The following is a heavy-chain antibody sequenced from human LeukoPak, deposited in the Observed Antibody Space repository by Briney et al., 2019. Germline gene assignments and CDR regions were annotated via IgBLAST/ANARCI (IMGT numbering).Heavy chain of an antibody. V-gene: IGHV3-21*01. CDR3: ARGGPEPSGSYFL. CDR1: GFTFSSYS. CDR2: ISSSSSYI. D-gene: IGHD1-26*01. Sequence: PGGSLRLSCAASGFTFSSYSMNWVRQAPGKGLEWVSSISSSSSYIYYADSVKGRFTISRDNAKNSLYLQMNSLRAEDTAVYYCARGGPEPSGSYFLWGQGTLVTVSS. J-gene: IGHJ4*02.